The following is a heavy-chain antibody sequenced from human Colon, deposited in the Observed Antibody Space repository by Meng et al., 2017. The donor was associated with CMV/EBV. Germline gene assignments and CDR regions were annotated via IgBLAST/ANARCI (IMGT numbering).Heavy chain of an antibody. CDR3: ARSLGYCSSGTCYTNWFDP. CDR2: INVKDGNT. D-gene: IGHD2-15*01. J-gene: IGHJ5*02. CDR1: TFNHYG. Sequence: TFNHYGSDWGRQGPGQGLEWMGWINVKDGNTNYAENFQGRVTMTTDTSTSTAYLDLRSLRSDDTAVYFCARSLGYCSSGTCYTNWFDPWGQGTLVTVSS. V-gene: IGHV1-18*01.